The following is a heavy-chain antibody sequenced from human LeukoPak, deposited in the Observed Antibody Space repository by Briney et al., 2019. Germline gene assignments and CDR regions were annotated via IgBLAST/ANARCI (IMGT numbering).Heavy chain of an antibody. Sequence: GGSLRLSCAASGFTFSSYSMNWVRQAPGKGLEWVSSISSSSSYIYYADSVKGRFTISRDNAKNSLYLQMNSLRAEDTAVYYCARDSGYCSSTSCYHYYYHYMDVWGKGTTVTVSS. CDR1: GFTFSSYS. CDR3: ARDSGYCSSTSCYHYYYHYMDV. V-gene: IGHV3-21*01. D-gene: IGHD2-2*01. CDR2: ISSSSSYI. J-gene: IGHJ6*03.